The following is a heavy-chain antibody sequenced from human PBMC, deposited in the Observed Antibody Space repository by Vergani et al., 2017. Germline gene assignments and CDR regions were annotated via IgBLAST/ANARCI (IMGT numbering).Heavy chain of an antibody. CDR3: ARGTRGELRPYYYYYYMDV. Sequence: VQLQQSGPGLVKPSQTLSLTCAISGDSVSSNSAAWNWIRQSPSRGLEWLGRTYYRSKWYNDYAVSVKSRITINPDTSKNQFSLQLNSVTPEDTAVYYCARGTRGELRPYYYYYYMDVWGKGTTVTVSS. D-gene: IGHD1-26*01. J-gene: IGHJ6*03. CDR2: TYYRSKWYN. CDR1: GDSVSSNSAA. V-gene: IGHV6-1*01.